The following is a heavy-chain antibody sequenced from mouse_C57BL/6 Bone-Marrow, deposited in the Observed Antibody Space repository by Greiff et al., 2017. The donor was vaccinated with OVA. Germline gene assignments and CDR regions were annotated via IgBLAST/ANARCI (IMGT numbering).Heavy chain of an antibody. D-gene: IGHD1-1*02. CDR2: IHPNSGST. Sequence: QVQLKQPGAELVKPGASVKLSCKASGYTFTSYWMHWVKQRPGQGLEWIGMIHPNSGSTNYNEKFKSKATLTVDKSSSTAYMQLSSLTSEDSAVYYCARAGGGNSFDYWGQGTTLTVSS. V-gene: IGHV1-64*01. J-gene: IGHJ2*01. CDR1: GYTFTSYW. CDR3: ARAGGGNSFDY.